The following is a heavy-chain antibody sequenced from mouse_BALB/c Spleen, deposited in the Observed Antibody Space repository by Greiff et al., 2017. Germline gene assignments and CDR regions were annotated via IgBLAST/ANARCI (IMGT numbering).Heavy chain of an antibody. V-gene: IGHV1S137*01. CDR1: GYTFTDYA. Sequence: QVQLQQSGAELVRPGVSVKISCKGSGYTFTDYAMHWVKQSHAKSLEWIGVISTYYGDASYNQKFKGKATMTVDKSSSTAYMELARLTSEDSAIYYCAREGLLRRRDYYAMDYWGQGTSVTVSS. D-gene: IGHD2-12*01. CDR2: ISTYYGDA. CDR3: AREGLLRRRDYYAMDY. J-gene: IGHJ4*01.